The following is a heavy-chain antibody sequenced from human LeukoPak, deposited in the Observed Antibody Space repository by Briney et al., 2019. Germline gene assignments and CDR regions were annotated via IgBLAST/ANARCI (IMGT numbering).Heavy chain of an antibody. D-gene: IGHD3-22*01. CDR1: GYTFTGYY. V-gene: IGHV1-2*04. CDR3: ARARSLYYYDSSGYLDI. J-gene: IGHJ3*02. CDR2: INPNSGGT. Sequence: ASVKVSCKASGYTFTGYYMHWVRQAPGQGLEWMGWINPNSGGTNYAQKFQGWVTMTRDTSISTAYMELSRPRSDDTAVYYCARARSLYYYDSSGYLDIWGQGTMVTVSS.